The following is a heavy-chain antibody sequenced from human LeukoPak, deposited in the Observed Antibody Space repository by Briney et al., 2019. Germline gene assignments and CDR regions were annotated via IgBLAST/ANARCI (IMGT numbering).Heavy chain of an antibody. V-gene: IGHV4-39*01. J-gene: IGHJ4*02. CDR3: ARHYAHGSGIYAPFGY. CDR2: IYYSGKT. CDR1: GDSITSRNYL. D-gene: IGHD3-10*01. Sequence: PSETLSLTCTVSGDSITSRNYLWGWIRQPPGKGLEYIASIYYSGKTYHNPSLRSRVPMSIDSSENQFSLKLSAVTAADTAVYFCARHYAHGSGIYAPFGYWGQGALVTVSS.